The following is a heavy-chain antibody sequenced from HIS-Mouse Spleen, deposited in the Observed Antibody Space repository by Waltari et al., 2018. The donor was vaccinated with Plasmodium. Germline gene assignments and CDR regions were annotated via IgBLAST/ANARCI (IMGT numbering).Heavy chain of an antibody. J-gene: IGHJ2*01. V-gene: IGHV3-7*01. CDR2: IKKDGIEK. CDR1: GCTLSSYW. CDR3: ASSWYWYFDL. D-gene: IGHD6-13*01. Sequence: EVQLVESGGGVVQPGGSLRLPCTAAGCTLSSYWMSWVRQAPGKGLEWVDNIKKDGIEKYYVDSVKGRFTISRDNAKNSLYLQMNSLRAEDTAVYYCASSWYWYFDLWGRGTLVTVSS.